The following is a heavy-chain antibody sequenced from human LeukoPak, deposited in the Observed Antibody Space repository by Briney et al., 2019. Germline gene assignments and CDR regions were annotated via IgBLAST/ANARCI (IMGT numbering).Heavy chain of an antibody. CDR3: ARLYCSSTGCYFDP. D-gene: IGHD2-2*01. V-gene: IGHV4-31*03. Sequence: SETLSLTCTVSGGSISSGGYYWSWIRQHPGKGLEWIGYIYYSGSTYYNPSLKSRVTISVDTSKNQFSLKLSSVTAADTAVYYCARLYCSSTGCYFDPWGQGTLVTVSS. J-gene: IGHJ5*02. CDR1: GGSISSGGYY. CDR2: IYYSGST.